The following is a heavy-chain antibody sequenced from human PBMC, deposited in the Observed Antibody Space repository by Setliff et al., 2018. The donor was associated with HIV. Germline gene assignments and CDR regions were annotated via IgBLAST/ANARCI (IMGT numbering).Heavy chain of an antibody. Sequence: GGSLRLSCAASGFSFSGSAMHWVRQASGKGLEWVGRIKTRTEGGTTDYAAPVKGRFTISRDDSKNTLYLQMNSLKTEDTAMYYCTGSVWNPGHWGQGSLVTVSS. J-gene: IGHJ4*02. V-gene: IGHV3-15*01. CDR2: IKTRTEGGTT. CDR1: GFSFSGSA. D-gene: IGHD1-1*01. CDR3: TGSVWNPGH.